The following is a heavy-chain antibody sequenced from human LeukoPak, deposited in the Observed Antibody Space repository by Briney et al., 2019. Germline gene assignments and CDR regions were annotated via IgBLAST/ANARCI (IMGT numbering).Heavy chain of an antibody. CDR2: ISGSGGNT. Sequence: GGSLRLSCAASGFTFSSYAMSWVRQAPGTGLEWVSAISGSGGNTYYADSVKGRFTISRDNSKNTLYLQMNSLRAEDTAVYYCAKVVGATTGLEDYYYYGMDVRGQGTTVTVSS. CDR1: GFTFSSYA. CDR3: AKVVGATTGLEDYYYYGMDV. V-gene: IGHV3-23*01. J-gene: IGHJ6*02. D-gene: IGHD1-26*01.